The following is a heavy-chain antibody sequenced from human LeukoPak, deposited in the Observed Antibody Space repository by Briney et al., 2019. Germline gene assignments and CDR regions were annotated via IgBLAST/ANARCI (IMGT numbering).Heavy chain of an antibody. CDR2: IIPILGIA. CDR1: GGTFSSYA. J-gene: IGHJ3*02. CDR3: AREDNQGAFDI. Sequence: SVKVSCEASGGTFSSYALSWVRQAPGQGVEWMGRIIPILGIANYAQKFQGRVTITADKSTSTAYMEVSSLRSEDTAVYCCAREDNQGAFDIWGQGTMVTVSS. V-gene: IGHV1-69*04. D-gene: IGHD1-1*01.